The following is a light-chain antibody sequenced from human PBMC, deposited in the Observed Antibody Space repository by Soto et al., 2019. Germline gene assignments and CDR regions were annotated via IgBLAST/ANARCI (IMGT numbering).Light chain of an antibody. CDR2: DVS. J-gene: IGLJ2*01. V-gene: IGLV2-14*01. Sequence: QSALTQPASVSGSPGQSITISCTGTSSDVGGYNYVSWYQQHPGKAPKLMIYDVSKRPSGVSNRFSGSKSGNTASLTISGLQAEDEADYYCSSYTSSSTSLVVFGGETNVTVL. CDR3: SSYTSSSTSLVV. CDR1: SSDVGGYNY.